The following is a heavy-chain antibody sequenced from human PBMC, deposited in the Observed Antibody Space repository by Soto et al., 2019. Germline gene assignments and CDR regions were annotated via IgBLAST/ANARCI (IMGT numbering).Heavy chain of an antibody. CDR2: LSESDDSA. CDR1: GFTFSSYA. D-gene: IGHD3-22*01. J-gene: IGHJ4*02. V-gene: IGHV3-23*01. CDR3: AKDLFPYDRSGDYAAVCYFDP. Sequence: DVQLLESGGGLVQPGGSLRLSCAASGFTFSSYAMSWVRQAPGKGLEWVSVLSESDDSAYYADSVKGRFTISRDNSQKTLDPQMDSLRAEDTAVYYCAKDLFPYDRSGDYAAVCYFDPWGPGTLVTVSS.